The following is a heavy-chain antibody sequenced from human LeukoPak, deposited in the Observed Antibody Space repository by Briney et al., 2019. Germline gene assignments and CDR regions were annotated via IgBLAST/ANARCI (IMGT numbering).Heavy chain of an antibody. D-gene: IGHD1-26*01. V-gene: IGHV3-72*01. CDR2: TRNEANIYTT. Sequence: GGSLRLSCAASGFIFSDHYTDWVRQAPGKGLEWVGRTRNEANIYTTKYAASVKGRFTISRDDSKNSLYLQMSSLKTEDTAVYYCASPVGATTVRAFDIWGQGTMVTVSS. J-gene: IGHJ3*02. CDR3: ASPVGATTVRAFDI. CDR1: GFIFSDHY.